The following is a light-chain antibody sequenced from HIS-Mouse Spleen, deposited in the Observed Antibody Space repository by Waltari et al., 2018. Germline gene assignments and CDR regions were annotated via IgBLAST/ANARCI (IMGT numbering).Light chain of an antibody. V-gene: IGLV6-57*02. CDR2: EDN. J-gene: IGLJ3*02. CDR1: SGSIASNY. CDR3: QSYDSSNSWV. Sequence: NFMLTQPHSVSESPGKTVTISCTGISGSIASNYVQWSQQRPGSAPTTVIYEDNQSPSGVPDRFSGSIDSSSNSASLTISELKTEDEADYYCQSYDSSNSWVFGGGTKLTVL.